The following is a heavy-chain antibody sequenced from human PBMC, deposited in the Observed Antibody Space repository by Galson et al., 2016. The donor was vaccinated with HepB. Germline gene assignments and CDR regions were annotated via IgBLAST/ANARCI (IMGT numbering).Heavy chain of an antibody. CDR2: IRSKTNNYAT. V-gene: IGHV3-73*01. D-gene: IGHD3-22*01. Sequence: SLRLSCAASGFTFGGSAMHWVRQASGKGLEWVGRIRSKTNNYATAYAASVKGRFTISRDDSKNMAYLQMNGLKTEDTALYYCTGDSSGKTAHYWGQGTLVTVSS. J-gene: IGHJ4*02. CDR1: GFTFGGSA. CDR3: TGDSSGKTAHY.